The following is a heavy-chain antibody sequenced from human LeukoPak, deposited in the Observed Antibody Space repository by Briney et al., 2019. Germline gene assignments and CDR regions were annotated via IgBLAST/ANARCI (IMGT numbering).Heavy chain of an antibody. CDR1: GFTFSDYY. D-gene: IGHD3-22*01. CDR2: ISSSCSSI. V-gene: IGHV3-11*01. CDR3: ARASGYYYDSSGYYQH. Sequence: GGSLRLSCAASGFTFSDYYMSWIRQAPGKGLEGVSYISSSCSSIYYADSVKCRFTISRDNAKNSLYLQMNRLRAEDTAVYYCARASGYYYDSSGYYQHWGQGTLVTVSS. J-gene: IGHJ1*01.